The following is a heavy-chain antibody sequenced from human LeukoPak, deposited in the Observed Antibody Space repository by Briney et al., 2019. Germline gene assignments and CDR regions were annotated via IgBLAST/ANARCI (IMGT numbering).Heavy chain of an antibody. Sequence: GGSLRLSCAASGFTFSNYAMSWVRQAPGKGLEWVSVMSSGGYSEYYSDSVRGRFTVSRDNSKDTLYLQMNSLRAEDTAVYYCAKGSGHYGSGSNDYWGQGTLVTVSS. CDR2: MSSGGYSE. CDR3: AKGSGHYGSGSNDY. CDR1: GFTFSNYA. V-gene: IGHV3-23*01. D-gene: IGHD3-10*01. J-gene: IGHJ4*02.